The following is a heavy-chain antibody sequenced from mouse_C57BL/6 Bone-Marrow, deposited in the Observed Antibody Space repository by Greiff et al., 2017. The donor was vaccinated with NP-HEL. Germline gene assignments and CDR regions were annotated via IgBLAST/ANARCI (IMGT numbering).Heavy chain of an antibody. J-gene: IGHJ4*01. D-gene: IGHD2-4*01. Sequence: QVQLQQSGPGLVQPSQSLSITCTVSGFSLTSYGVHWVRQSPGKGLEWLGVIWSGGSTDYNAAFISRLSISKDNSKSQVFFKMNSLQADDTAIYYCARTLIYYDYDGSYYAMDYWGQGTSVTVSS. CDR3: ARTLIYYDYDGSYYAMDY. V-gene: IGHV2-2*01. CDR1: GFSLTSYG. CDR2: IWSGGST.